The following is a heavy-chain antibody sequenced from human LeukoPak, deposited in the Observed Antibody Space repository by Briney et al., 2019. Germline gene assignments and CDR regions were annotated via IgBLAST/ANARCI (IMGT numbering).Heavy chain of an antibody. J-gene: IGHJ3*02. CDR3: ARAVESSDAFDI. CDR1: GHTLTGYY. Sequence: GASVKVSCKASGHTLTGYYIHWVRQTPGQGLEWMGWMNPSSGGTNFSQKFQGRVTMTRDPSISTAYMELSRLRSEDTAVYYCARAVESSDAFDIWGQGTMVTVSS. V-gene: IGHV1-2*02. CDR2: MNPSSGGT.